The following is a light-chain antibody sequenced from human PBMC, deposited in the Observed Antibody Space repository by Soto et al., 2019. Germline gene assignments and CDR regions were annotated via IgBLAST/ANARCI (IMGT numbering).Light chain of an antibody. CDR1: QGISSA. V-gene: IGKV1D-13*01. J-gene: IGKJ5*01. Sequence: AIQLTQYPSSLSASEGDRVTITCRASQGISSALAWYQQKPGKAPKLLIYDASSLESGVPSRFSGSGSGTDFTLTISSLQPEDFATYYCQQFNNYITFGQGTRLEIK. CDR3: QQFNNYIT. CDR2: DAS.